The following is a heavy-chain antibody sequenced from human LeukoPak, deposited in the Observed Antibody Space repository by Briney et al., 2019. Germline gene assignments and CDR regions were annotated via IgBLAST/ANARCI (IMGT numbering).Heavy chain of an antibody. V-gene: IGHV4-39*07. Sequence: SETLSLTCTVSGGSISSSSYYWGWIRQPPGKGLEWIGSIYYSGSTYYNPSLKSRVTISVDTSKNQFSLKLSSVTAADTAVYYCARAPVYFDWAFDYWGQGTLVTVSS. CDR3: ARAPVYFDWAFDY. D-gene: IGHD3-9*01. CDR2: IYYSGST. CDR1: GGSISSSSYY. J-gene: IGHJ4*02.